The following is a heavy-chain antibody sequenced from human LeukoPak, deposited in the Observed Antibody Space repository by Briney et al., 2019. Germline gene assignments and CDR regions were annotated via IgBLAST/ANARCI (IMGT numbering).Heavy chain of an antibody. V-gene: IGHV3-53*01. Sequence: SGGSLRLSCAASGFTVSSNYMSWVRQAPGKGLEWVSVIYSGGSTYYADSVKGRFTISRDNSKNTLYLQMNSLRAEDTAVYYCAKEPATRWLATFDYWGQGTLVTVSS. CDR1: GFTVSSNY. CDR3: AKEPATRWLATFDY. D-gene: IGHD6-19*01. CDR2: IYSGGST. J-gene: IGHJ4*02.